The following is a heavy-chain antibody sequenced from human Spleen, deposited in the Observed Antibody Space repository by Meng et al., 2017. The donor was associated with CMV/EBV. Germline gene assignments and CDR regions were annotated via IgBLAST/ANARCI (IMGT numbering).Heavy chain of an antibody. J-gene: IGHJ6*02. D-gene: IGHD3-9*01. CDR1: GYTFIGYY. CDR3: ARAPRYYDILTGSSLYGMDV. CDR2: IIPIFGTA. Sequence: ASVKVSCKASGYTFIGYYMHWMRQAPGQGLEWMGGIIPIFGTANYAQKLQGRVTMTTDTSTSTAYMELRSLRSDDTAVYYCARAPRYYDILTGSSLYGMDVWGQGTTVTVSS. V-gene: IGHV1-18*04.